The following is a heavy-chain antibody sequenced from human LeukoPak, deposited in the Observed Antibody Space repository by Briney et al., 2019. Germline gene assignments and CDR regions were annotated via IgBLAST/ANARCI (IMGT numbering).Heavy chain of an antibody. V-gene: IGHV4-34*01. D-gene: IGHD3-3*01. CDR2: INHSGST. CDR1: GGSFSGYY. Sequence: SETLSLTCAVYGGSFSGYYWSWIRQPPGKGLEWLGEINHSGSTNYNPSLKSRVTISVDTSKNQFSLKLSSVTAADTAVYYCARGPRVTVFGVVIINWFDPWGQGTLVTVSS. J-gene: IGHJ5*02. CDR3: ARGPRVTVFGVVIINWFDP.